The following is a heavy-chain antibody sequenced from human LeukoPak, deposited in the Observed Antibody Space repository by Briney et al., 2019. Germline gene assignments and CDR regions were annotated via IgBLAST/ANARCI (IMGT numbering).Heavy chain of an antibody. Sequence: GGSLRLSCAASGFTFSSYSMNWVRQAPGKGLEWVSYISSSSSTIYYADSVKGRFTISRDNAKNSLYLQMNSLRAEDMAVYYCARGHMTTVTTYYFDYWGQGTLVTVSS. CDR1: GFTFSSYS. D-gene: IGHD4-17*01. V-gene: IGHV3-48*01. CDR3: ARGHMTTVTTYYFDY. CDR2: ISSSSSTI. J-gene: IGHJ4*02.